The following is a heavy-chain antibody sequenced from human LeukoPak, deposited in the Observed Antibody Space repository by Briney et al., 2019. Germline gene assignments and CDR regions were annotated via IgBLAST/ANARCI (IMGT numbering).Heavy chain of an antibody. Sequence: PGRSLRLSCTASGFTFGDYAMSWVRQAPGKGLEWVGFIRSKAYGGTTEYAASVKGRFTISRDDSKSIAYLQMNSLKTEDTAVYYCTRAANPDSYYFDYWGQGTLVTVSS. D-gene: IGHD6-6*01. CDR1: GFTFGDYA. V-gene: IGHV3-49*04. CDR2: IRSKAYGGTT. CDR3: TRAANPDSYYFDY. J-gene: IGHJ4*02.